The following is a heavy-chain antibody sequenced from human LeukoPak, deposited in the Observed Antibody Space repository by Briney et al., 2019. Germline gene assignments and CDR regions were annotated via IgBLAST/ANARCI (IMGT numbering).Heavy chain of an antibody. CDR1: GGSITNNNYF. Sequence: PSETLSLTCTVSGGSITNNNYFWGWIRQPPGKGLEWIGTTYYSGTTYYNPSLKSRITISVDTSKNQFSLKLSSVTAADTALYYCARVWQQLVFGSVRYYYGMDVWGQGTTVTVSS. CDR2: TYYSGTT. J-gene: IGHJ6*02. V-gene: IGHV4-39*07. CDR3: ARVWQQLVFGSVRYYYGMDV. D-gene: IGHD6-13*01.